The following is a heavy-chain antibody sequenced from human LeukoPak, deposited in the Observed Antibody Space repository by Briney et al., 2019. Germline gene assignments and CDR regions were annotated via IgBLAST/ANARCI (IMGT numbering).Heavy chain of an antibody. J-gene: IGHJ3*02. D-gene: IGHD4-23*01. Sequence: ASVKVSCKASGYTFAGYYLHWVRQAPGQGLEWMGWIKPNSGGTQYAQKFQGRVTMARDTSISTAFMELSRLRSDDTAVYYCAVTTVVMRDRNAFDIWGQGTMVTVSS. CDR3: AVTTVVMRDRNAFDI. V-gene: IGHV1-2*02. CDR2: IKPNSGGT. CDR1: GYTFAGYY.